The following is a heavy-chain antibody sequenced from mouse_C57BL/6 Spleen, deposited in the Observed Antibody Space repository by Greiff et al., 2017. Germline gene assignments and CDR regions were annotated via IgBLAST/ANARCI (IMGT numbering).Heavy chain of an antibody. D-gene: IGHD2-4*01. CDR1: GYTFTSYW. CDR3: ACDYPY. V-gene: IGHV1-69*01. Sequence: QVQLQQPGAELVMPGASVKLSCKASGYTFTSYWMHWVKQRPGQGLEWIGEIDPSDSYTNYNQKFKGKSTLTVDKSSSTAYMRLSSLTSEDSAVYYCACDYPYWGQGTLVTVSA. CDR2: IDPSDSYT. J-gene: IGHJ3*01.